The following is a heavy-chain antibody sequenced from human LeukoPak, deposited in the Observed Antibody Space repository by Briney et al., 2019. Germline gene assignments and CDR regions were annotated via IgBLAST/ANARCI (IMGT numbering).Heavy chain of an antibody. D-gene: IGHD3-22*01. V-gene: IGHV4-39*01. CDR2: IYYSGST. Sequence: SETLSLTCTVSGGSISSSSYYWGWIRQPPGKGMEWIGSIYYSGSTYYNPSLKSRVTISVDTSKNQFSLKLSSVTAADTAVYYCARHVNYYDSSGYYSAFDIWGQGTMVTVSS. CDR3: ARHVNYYDSSGYYSAFDI. J-gene: IGHJ3*02. CDR1: GGSISSSSYY.